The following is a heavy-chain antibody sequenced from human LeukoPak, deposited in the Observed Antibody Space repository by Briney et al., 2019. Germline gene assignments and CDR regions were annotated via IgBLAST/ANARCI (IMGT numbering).Heavy chain of an antibody. CDR3: ARSPLGMGLGWFDP. CDR2: IYTSGST. J-gene: IGHJ5*02. CDR1: GGSISSYY. Sequence: SETLSLTCTVSGGSISSYYWSWIRQPPGKGLEWIGYIYTSGSTNYNPSLKSRVTISVDTSKNQFSLKLSSVTAADTAVYYCARSPLGMGLGWFDPWGQGTLVTVSS. V-gene: IGHV4-4*09. D-gene: IGHD5-24*01.